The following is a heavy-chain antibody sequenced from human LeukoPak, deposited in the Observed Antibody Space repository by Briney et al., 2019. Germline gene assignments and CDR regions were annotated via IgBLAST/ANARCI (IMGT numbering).Heavy chain of an antibody. CDR3: ARDIKYPGEYYYYMDV. D-gene: IGHD3-10*01. CDR1: GYTFTSYD. CDR2: MNPNSGNT. V-gene: IGHV1-8*01. J-gene: IGHJ6*03. Sequence: ASVKVSCKASGYTFTSYDINWVRQATGQGLEWMGWMNPNSGNTGYAQKFQGRVTMTRNTSISTAYMELSSLRSEDTAVYYCARDIKYPGEYYYYMDVWGKGTTVTVSS.